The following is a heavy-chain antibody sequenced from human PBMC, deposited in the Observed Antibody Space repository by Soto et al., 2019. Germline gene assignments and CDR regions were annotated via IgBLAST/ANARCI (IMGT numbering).Heavy chain of an antibody. Sequence: QVQLVQSGGNVVQPGRSLRLSCAASGFTFSNYGMHWVRHAPGKGLEWLAFISHDGSNTYYADSVKGRFTISRDNSKNTLDLHMNSLIAEEKAVFYCAKEPKIQLWLHYVDYWGQGTLVTVSS. CDR3: AKEPKIQLWLHYVDY. CDR1: GFTFSNYG. D-gene: IGHD5-18*01. V-gene: IGHV3-30*18. J-gene: IGHJ4*02. CDR2: ISHDGSNT.